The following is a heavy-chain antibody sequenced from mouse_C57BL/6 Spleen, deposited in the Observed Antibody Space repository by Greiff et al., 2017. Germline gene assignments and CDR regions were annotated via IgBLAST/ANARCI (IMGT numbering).Heavy chain of an antibody. D-gene: IGHD4-1*01. CDR3: VRDWDYFDY. J-gene: IGHJ2*01. CDR1: GFSFNTYA. V-gene: IGHV10-1*01. CDR2: IRSKSNNYKN. Sequence: EVQLVESGGGLVQPKGSLKLSCAASGFSFNTYAMNWVRQAPGQGLEWVARIRSKSNNYKNYYAYSVKDRFTISRDDSEGMLYLQMNNLKTEDTAMYYGVRDWDYFDYWGQGTTLTVSS.